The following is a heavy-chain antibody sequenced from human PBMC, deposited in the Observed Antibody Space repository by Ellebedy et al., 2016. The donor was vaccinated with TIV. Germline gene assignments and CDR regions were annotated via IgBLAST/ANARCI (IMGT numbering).Heavy chain of an antibody. CDR3: ARADPFDP. CDR2: ISPNSGNT. CDR1: GYNFINYG. J-gene: IGHJ5*02. Sequence: ASVKVSXKASGYNFINYGITWVRQARGQGLEWMGWISPNSGNTDYAQKVQGRVTMTTDTSTSTAYMELRSLRSNDTAVYYCARADPFDPWGQGTLVTVSS. V-gene: IGHV1-18*01.